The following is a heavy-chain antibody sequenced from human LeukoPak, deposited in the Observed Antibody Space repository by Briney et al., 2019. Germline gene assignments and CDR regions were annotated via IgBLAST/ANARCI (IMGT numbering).Heavy chain of an antibody. CDR1: GGSISSGSYY. CDR2: IYTSGST. V-gene: IGHV4-61*02. Sequence: SETLSLTCTVSGGSISSGSYYWSWIRQPAGKGLEWIGRIYTSGSTNYNPSLKSRVTISVDTSKNQFSLKLSSVTAADTAVYYCARHVSINTGYSSSWYASGYYYGMDVWGQGTTVTVSS. J-gene: IGHJ6*02. CDR3: ARHVSINTGYSSSWYASGYYYGMDV. D-gene: IGHD6-13*01.